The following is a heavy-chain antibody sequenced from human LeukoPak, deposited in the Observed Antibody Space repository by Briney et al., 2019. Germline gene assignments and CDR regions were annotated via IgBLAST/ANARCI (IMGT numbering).Heavy chain of an antibody. D-gene: IGHD4-17*01. J-gene: IGHJ5*01. CDR1: GFTFSSYW. CDR2: VKQDGSEK. V-gene: IGHV3-7*01. Sequence: GGSLRLSCAASGFTFSSYWMNWLRQAPGKGLEWVANVKQDGSEKYYVDSVKGRFTISRDNVKNSLYLQMNSLRAEDTAAYYCAKEGDYPILTYDSWGQGALVTVFS. CDR3: AKEGDYPILTYDS.